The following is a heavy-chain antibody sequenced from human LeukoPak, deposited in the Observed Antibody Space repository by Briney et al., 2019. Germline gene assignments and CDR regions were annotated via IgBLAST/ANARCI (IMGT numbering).Heavy chain of an antibody. CDR3: ARARNNYDSSGFSALDY. D-gene: IGHD3-22*01. CDR2: LWYDETNK. Sequence: PGGSLRLSCAASEFSFSSYGMHWVRRAPGKGLQWVASLWYDETNKYHADSVKGRFTISRDNSQSTLYLQMNSLRAEDTAVYYCARARNNYDSSGFSALDYWGQGTLVTVSS. V-gene: IGHV3-33*01. J-gene: IGHJ4*02. CDR1: EFSFSSYG.